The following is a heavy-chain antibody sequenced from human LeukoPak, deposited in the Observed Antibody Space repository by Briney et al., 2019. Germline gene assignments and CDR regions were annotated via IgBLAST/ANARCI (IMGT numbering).Heavy chain of an antibody. CDR1: GFTFSSYA. Sequence: GSLRLSCAASGFTFSSYAMSWVRQAPGKGLEWVSAISGSGGSTYYADSVKGRFTISRDNSKNTLYLQMNSLRAEDTAVYYCAKYPTYYYDSSGPFDYWGQGTLVTVSS. CDR2: ISGSGGST. CDR3: AKYPTYYYDSSGPFDY. J-gene: IGHJ4*02. V-gene: IGHV3-23*01. D-gene: IGHD3-22*01.